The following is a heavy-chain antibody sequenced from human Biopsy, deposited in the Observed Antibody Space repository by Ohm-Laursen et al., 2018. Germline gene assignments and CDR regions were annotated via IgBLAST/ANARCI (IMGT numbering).Heavy chain of an antibody. CDR1: GYNFISYS. V-gene: IGHV1-18*01. CDR3: ARGEVTFGELIVSLDS. CDR2: IRPLNGDT. Sequence: SVKVSCKASGYNFISYSINWVRQAPGQGLEWMGWIRPLNGDTKYGRKFQDRVTMTTDTSTSTVYMELTSLRSDDTAVYYCARGEVTFGELIVSLDSWGQGTLVTVSS. D-gene: IGHD3-16*02. J-gene: IGHJ4*02.